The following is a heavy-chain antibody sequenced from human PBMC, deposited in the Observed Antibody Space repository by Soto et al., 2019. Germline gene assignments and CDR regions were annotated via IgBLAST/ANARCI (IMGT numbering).Heavy chain of an antibody. V-gene: IGHV4-61*01. Sequence: QVQLQESGPGLVKPSETLSLTCAVSGGSVSSATYYWSWIREPPGEGLEWIGYISNSGNTNFNASPKSRVPISVDTSQNQVPLRMRSVTAADTAVYYCAREKLGRRTAGYYYSGMDVWGQGTTVTVPS. CDR1: GGSVSSATYY. J-gene: IGHJ6*02. CDR3: AREKLGRRTAGYYYSGMDV. D-gene: IGHD2-21*02. CDR2: ISNSGNT.